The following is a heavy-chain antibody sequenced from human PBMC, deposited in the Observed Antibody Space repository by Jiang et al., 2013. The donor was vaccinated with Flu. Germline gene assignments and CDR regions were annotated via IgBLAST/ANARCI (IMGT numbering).Heavy chain of an antibody. CDR3: ARFAYSSSWYGYDSGWYQGGFDY. D-gene: IGHD6-13*01. J-gene: IGHJ4*02. CDR1: GYTFTSYG. CDR2: ISAYNGNT. V-gene: IGHV1-18*01. Sequence: SGAEVKKPGASVKVSCKASGYTFTSYGISWVRQAPGQGLEWMGWISAYNGNTNYAQKLQGRVTMTTDTSTSTAYMELRSLRSDDTAVYYCARFAYSSSWYGYDSGWYQGGFDYWGQGTLVTVSS.